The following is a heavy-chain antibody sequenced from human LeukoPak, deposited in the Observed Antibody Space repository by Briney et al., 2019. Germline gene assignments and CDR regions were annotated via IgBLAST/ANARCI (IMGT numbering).Heavy chain of an antibody. J-gene: IGHJ3*01. CDR1: GGSISSYY. Sequence: RPSETLSLTCTVSGGSISSYYWSWIRQPPGKGLEWIGYIYYSGSTNYNPSLKSRVTISVDTSKNQFSLKLSSVTAADTAVYYCARHDGSSWYYAFDVWGQGTMVTVSS. CDR2: IYYSGST. CDR3: ARHDGSSWYYAFDV. D-gene: IGHD6-13*01. V-gene: IGHV4-59*08.